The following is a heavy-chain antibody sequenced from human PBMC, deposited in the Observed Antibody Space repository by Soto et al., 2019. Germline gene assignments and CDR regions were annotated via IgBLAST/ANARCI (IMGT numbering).Heavy chain of an antibody. CDR1: GGSFSGYY. CDR3: ARGRLSSGSYPNYYYYYYMDV. D-gene: IGHD3-10*01. V-gene: IGHV4-34*01. Sequence: SETLSLTCAVYGGSFSGYYWSWIRQPPGKGLEWIGEINHSGSTNYNPSLKSRVTISVETSKNQFSLKLSSVTAADTAVYYCARGRLSSGSYPNYYYYYYMDVWGKGTTVTVSS. CDR2: INHSGST. J-gene: IGHJ6*03.